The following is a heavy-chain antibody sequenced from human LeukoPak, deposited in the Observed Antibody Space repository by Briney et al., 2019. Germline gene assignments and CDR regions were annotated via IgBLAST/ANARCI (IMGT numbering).Heavy chain of an antibody. CDR2: IYYSGST. CDR1: GDSISNYY. Sequence: SETLSLTCSVSGDSISNYYWSWIRQPPGKGLEWIGYIYYSGSTTYSPSLKSRVTISVDTSKNQFSLKLSSVTAADTAVYYCARDPAGEDAFDIWGQGTMVTVSS. J-gene: IGHJ3*02. D-gene: IGHD2-21*01. CDR3: ARDPAGEDAFDI. V-gene: IGHV4-59*01.